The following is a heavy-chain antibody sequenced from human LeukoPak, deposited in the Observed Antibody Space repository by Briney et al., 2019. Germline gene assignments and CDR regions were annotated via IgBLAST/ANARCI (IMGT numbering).Heavy chain of an antibody. V-gene: IGHV3-23*01. J-gene: IGHJ5*02. CDR2: ISSSGSST. Sequence: GGSLRLSCAASGFTFSSYAMKWVRQAPGKGLDWVSAISSSGSSTYYADSVKGRFTISRDNSKNTLYLQMNSLRAEDTAVYYCAKDRGQLVPKYNWFDPWGQGTLVTVSS. CDR3: AKDRGQLVPKYNWFDP. CDR1: GFTFSSYA. D-gene: IGHD6-6*01.